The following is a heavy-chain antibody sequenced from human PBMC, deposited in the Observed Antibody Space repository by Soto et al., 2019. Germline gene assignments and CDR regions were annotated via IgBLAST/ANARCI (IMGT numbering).Heavy chain of an antibody. V-gene: IGHV3-21*06. CDR3: ARESEELTSNFDY. J-gene: IGHJ4*02. Sequence: GGSLRLSCAASGFTFTRFSMNWVRQAPGKGLEWVSSISSTTNYIYYGDSMKGRFTISRDNAKNSLYLEMNSLRAEDTAVYYCARESEELTSNFDYWGQGTLVTVSS. CDR2: ISSTTNYI. CDR1: GFTFTRFS. D-gene: IGHD1-7*01.